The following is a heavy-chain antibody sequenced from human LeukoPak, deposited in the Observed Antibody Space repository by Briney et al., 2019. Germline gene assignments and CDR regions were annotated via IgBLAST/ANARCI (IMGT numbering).Heavy chain of an antibody. CDR1: GGSISSGGYY. J-gene: IGHJ6*02. CDR3: ARDRGPNYGDYSGRLDGMDV. V-gene: IGHV4-31*03. D-gene: IGHD4-17*01. Sequence: PSQTLSLTCTVSGGSISSGGYYWSWIRQPPGKGLEWIGYIYYSGSTNYNPSLKSRVTISVDTSKNQFSLKLSSVTAADTAVYYCARDRGPNYGDYSGRLDGMDVWGQGTTVTVSS. CDR2: IYYSGST.